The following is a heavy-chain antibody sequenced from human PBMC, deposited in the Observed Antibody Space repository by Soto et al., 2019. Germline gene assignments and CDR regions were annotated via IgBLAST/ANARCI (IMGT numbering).Heavy chain of an antibody. Sequence: ESGGGLVQPGGSLRLSCAASGLTFSNFYMSWVRQAQGKGLEWVAYVNEDGSEKYYVDSVEGRFTVSRDNARNSLYLQMNSLRAEDTAVYYCAKWGGAGSDYRGQGTLVTVSS. V-gene: IGHV3-7*01. CDR1: GLTFSNFY. CDR2: VNEDGSEK. D-gene: IGHD1-26*01. CDR3: AKWGGAGSDY. J-gene: IGHJ4*02.